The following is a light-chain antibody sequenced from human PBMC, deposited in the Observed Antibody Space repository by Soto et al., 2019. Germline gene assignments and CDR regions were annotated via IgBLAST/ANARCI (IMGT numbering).Light chain of an antibody. J-gene: IGKJ4*01. Sequence: EVVLTQSPGTLSLSPGERGTLSCRASQYVNSHYLAWYQQKPGQAPRLLIFGAFNRASGVPDRFRGSGSGTDFSLTIRALEPEDFAVYYCQQYRASTLTFGGGTRVDVK. CDR1: QYVNSHY. CDR3: QQYRASTLT. V-gene: IGKV3-20*01. CDR2: GAF.